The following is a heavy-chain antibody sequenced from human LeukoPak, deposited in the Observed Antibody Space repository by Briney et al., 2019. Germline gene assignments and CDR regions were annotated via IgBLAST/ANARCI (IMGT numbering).Heavy chain of an antibody. V-gene: IGHV3-7*01. Sequence: GGCLRLSCAVSGLIFCNYWMSWVGQAPGKGVEWVASIKQDGSEKFYVDSVKGRFTNSRDNAKNSLYLQINSLRAEDTAVYYYARNEGGYDEGLYFDYWGQGTLVTVSS. CDR3: ARNEGGYDEGLYFDY. CDR1: GLIFCNYW. D-gene: IGHD5-12*01. CDR2: IKQDGSEK. J-gene: IGHJ4*02.